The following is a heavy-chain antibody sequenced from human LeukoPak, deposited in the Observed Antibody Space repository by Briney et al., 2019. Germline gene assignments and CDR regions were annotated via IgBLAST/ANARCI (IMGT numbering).Heavy chain of an antibody. V-gene: IGHV1-8*01. CDR3: ARDSFGENWFDP. CDR1: GYTFTSYD. D-gene: IGHD3-10*01. CDR2: MNPNSGNT. Sequence: ASVKVSCKASGYTFTSYDINWVRQATGQGLEWMGWMNPNSGNTGYAQKFQGRVTMTRNTSISTAYMELSSLRSEDTAVYYCARDSFGENWFDPWGQGTLVTVSS. J-gene: IGHJ5*02.